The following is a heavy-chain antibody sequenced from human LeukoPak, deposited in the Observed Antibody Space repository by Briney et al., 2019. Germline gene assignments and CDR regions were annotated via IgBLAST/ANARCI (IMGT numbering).Heavy chain of an antibody. CDR1: GFTFSSYS. J-gene: IGHJ4*02. CDR3: ARSGWFGGYVYHFDY. D-gene: IGHD5-12*01. Sequence: PGGSLRLSCAASGFTFSSYSMNWVRQAPGKGLEWVSSISSSSSYIYYADSVKGRFTISRDNAKNSLYLQMNSLRAEDTAVYYCARSGWFGGYVYHFDYWGQGTLVTVSS. CDR2: ISSSSSYI. V-gene: IGHV3-21*01.